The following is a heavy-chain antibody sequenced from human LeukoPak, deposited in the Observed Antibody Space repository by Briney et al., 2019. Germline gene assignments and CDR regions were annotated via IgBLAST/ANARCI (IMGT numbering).Heavy chain of an antibody. CDR2: INPSGGST. CDR1: GYTFTSYY. D-gene: IGHD2-15*01. Sequence: ASVKVSCKASGYTFTSYYMHWVRQAPGQGLEWMGIINPSGGSTSYAQKFQGRVTMTRDTSTSTVYMELSSLRSEDTAVYYCARGRDVVVVAATPFDYWGQGTLVTVSS. CDR3: ARGRDVVVVAATPFDY. J-gene: IGHJ4*02. V-gene: IGHV1-46*01.